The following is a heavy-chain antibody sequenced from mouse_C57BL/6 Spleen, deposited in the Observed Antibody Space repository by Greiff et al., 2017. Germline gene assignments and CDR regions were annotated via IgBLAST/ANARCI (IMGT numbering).Heavy chain of an antibody. CDR1: GYTFTSYW. CDR2: IDPSDSYT. J-gene: IGHJ2*01. D-gene: IGHD2-1*01. V-gene: IGHV1-59*01. CDR3: ARLNGNYVYYFDY. Sequence: QVQLKQPGAELVRPGPSVKLSCKASGYTFTSYWMHWVKQRPGQGLEWIGVIDPSDSYTNYNQKFKGKATLTVDTSSSTAYMQLSSLTSEDSAVYYCARLNGNYVYYFDYWGQGTTLTVSS.